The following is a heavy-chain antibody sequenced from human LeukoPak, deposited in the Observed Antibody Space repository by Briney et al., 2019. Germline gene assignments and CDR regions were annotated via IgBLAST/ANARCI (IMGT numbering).Heavy chain of an antibody. D-gene: IGHD7-27*01. Sequence: PSETLSLTRALSGHSISSATHYWSWIRQPAGKGLEWIGRIYSSGSTNYNPSLKSRVSISVDTSKNQFSLKLSSVTAADTAVYYCARFLNWVFDNWGQGTPVTVSS. CDR1: GHSISSATHY. V-gene: IGHV4-61*02. CDR2: IYSSGST. J-gene: IGHJ4*02. CDR3: ARFLNWVFDN.